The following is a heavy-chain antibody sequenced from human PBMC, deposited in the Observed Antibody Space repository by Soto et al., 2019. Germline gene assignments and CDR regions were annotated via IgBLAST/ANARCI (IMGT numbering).Heavy chain of an antibody. Sequence: GGSLRLSCSASGFTFSSYAMHWVRQAPGKGLEYVSAISSNGGSTYYADSVKGRFTISRDNSKNTLYLQMSRLRAEDTAVYYCVKDLPHTAMANNGDAFYIWGQGTMVTVSS. CDR1: GFTFSSYA. V-gene: IGHV3-64D*08. J-gene: IGHJ3*02. D-gene: IGHD5-18*01. CDR2: ISSNGGST. CDR3: VKDLPHTAMANNGDAFYI.